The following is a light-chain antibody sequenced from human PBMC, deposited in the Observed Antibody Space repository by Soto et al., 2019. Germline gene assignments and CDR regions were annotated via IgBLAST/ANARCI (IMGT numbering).Light chain of an antibody. CDR3: EAWDDSLNGYV. CDR1: TSNIGSNA. CDR2: SNN. Sequence: QSVLIQPPSVSGTPGQRVTISCSGSTSNIGSNAVNWYQQLPGTAPTLLIYSNNQRPSGVPDRFSGSKSGTSASLAIRGLQSEDEADYYCEAWDDSLNGYVFGTGTKSPS. J-gene: IGLJ1*01. V-gene: IGLV1-44*01.